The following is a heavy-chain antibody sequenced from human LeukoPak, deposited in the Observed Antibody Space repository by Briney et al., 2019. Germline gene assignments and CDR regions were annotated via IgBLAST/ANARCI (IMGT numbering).Heavy chain of an antibody. CDR1: GGSISSYY. CDR2: IYYSGTT. CDR3: ARGVYIAAAQYGY. V-gene: IGHV4-59*01. Sequence: SETLPLTCTVSGGSISSYYWSWIRQPPGKGLEWLGYIYYSGTTNYNPSLKSRVTISEDTSKNQFSLKLSSVTAADTAVYYCARGVYIAAAQYGYWGQGTLVTVSS. D-gene: IGHD6-13*01. J-gene: IGHJ4*02.